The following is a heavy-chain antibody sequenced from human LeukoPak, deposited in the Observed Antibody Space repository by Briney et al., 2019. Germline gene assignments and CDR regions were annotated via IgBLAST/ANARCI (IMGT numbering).Heavy chain of an antibody. CDR1: GFTLSSYA. CDR2: IWYDGSNK. Sequence: GGSLRLSCAASGFTLSSYAMHWVCQAPRKGLEWVAVIWYDGSNKYYADSVKGRLTISRNNSKNTLYLQMNSLRAADTAVYYCARDAASWFDPWGQGTLVTVSS. J-gene: IGHJ5*02. D-gene: IGHD5-18*01. CDR3: ARDAASWFDP. V-gene: IGHV3-33*08.